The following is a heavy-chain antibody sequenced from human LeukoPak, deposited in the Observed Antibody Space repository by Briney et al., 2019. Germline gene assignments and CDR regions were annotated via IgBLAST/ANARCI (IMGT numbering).Heavy chain of an antibody. CDR1: EVSDTGNY. CDR2: IYDTGTT. J-gene: IGHJ6*03. D-gene: IGHD3-10*01. V-gene: IGHV3-53*01. Sequence: PGGSLRLSCAPSEVSDTGNYMSWVRQPPGQGLEWVSLIYDTGTTQYADSVKGRFTISRDNSKNTVYLQMNYLRVEDTAVYYCAIERDSLIRGVLGAMDVWGKGTTVTVSS. CDR3: AIERDSLIRGVLGAMDV.